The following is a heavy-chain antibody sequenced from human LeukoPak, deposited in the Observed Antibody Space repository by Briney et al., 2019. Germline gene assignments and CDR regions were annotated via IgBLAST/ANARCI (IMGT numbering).Heavy chain of an antibody. CDR1: GINPSKLS. V-gene: IGHV3-23*01. J-gene: IGHJ4*02. CDR2: ISGSTGST. D-gene: IGHD1-26*01. CDR3: AKGPVSAIVGATTLDY. Sequence: GSLKTSRSTPGINPSKLSIKWVPQAPGEGLEWVSLISGSTGSTYYADSVKGRFSISRDNSKNTVYLQINSLRVEDTAVYYCAKGPVSAIVGATTLDYWGQGTLVTVSS.